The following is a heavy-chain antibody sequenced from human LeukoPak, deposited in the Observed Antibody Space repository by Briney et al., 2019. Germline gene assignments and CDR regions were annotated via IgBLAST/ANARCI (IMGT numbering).Heavy chain of an antibody. CDR2: IQRKTDGGTT. Sequence: GGSLRLSCAASGFTFSNAWMNWVRQAPGKGLEWVGRIQRKTDGGTTEYAAPVKGRFTISRDDSKNTVYLQMNTLTTEDTAVYYCTTATVPPSWGQGTLSPSPQ. J-gene: IGHJ4*02. D-gene: IGHD4-17*01. CDR3: TTATVPPS. V-gene: IGHV3-15*01. CDR1: GFTFSNAW.